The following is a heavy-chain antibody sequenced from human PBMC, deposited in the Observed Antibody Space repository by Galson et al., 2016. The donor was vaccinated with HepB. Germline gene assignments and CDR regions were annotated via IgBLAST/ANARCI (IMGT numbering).Heavy chain of an antibody. D-gene: IGHD3-3*01. CDR1: GFTFSNAW. J-gene: IGHJ4*02. Sequence: SLRLSCAASGFTFSNAWMSWVRQAPGKGLEWVGRIKSSTNGGTTDYAEPLKGRFTISRDDSKSTLYLQMESLKTEDPALYYCSTLSSIFGVVVPDYWGQATLVVFSS. CDR2: IKSSTNGGTT. V-gene: IGHV3-15*01. CDR3: STLSSIFGVVVPDY.